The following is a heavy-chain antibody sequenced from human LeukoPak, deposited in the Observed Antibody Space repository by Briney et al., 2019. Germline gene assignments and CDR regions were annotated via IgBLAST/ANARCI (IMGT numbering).Heavy chain of an antibody. D-gene: IGHD5-12*01. CDR3: ARVRYSGYEFDY. CDR2: ISSSSSYI. CDR1: GFTFSSYS. V-gene: IGHV3-21*01. J-gene: IGHJ4*02. Sequence: GGSLRLSCAASGFTFSSYSMNWDRQAPGKGLEWVSSISSSSSYIYYADSVKGRFTISRDNAKNSLYLQMNSLRAEDTAVYYCARVRYSGYEFDYWGQGTLVTVSS.